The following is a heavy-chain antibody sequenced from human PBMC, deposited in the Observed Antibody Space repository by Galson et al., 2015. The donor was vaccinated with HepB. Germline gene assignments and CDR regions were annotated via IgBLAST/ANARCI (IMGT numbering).Heavy chain of an antibody. CDR1: GGTFSSYA. D-gene: IGHD2-2*01. Sequence: SVKVSCKASGGTFSSYAISWVRQAPGQGLEWMGGIIPIFGTANYAQKFQGRVTITADESTSTAYMELSSLRSEDTAVYYCARQHRGIVVVPAARTYWFDPWGQGTLVTVSS. J-gene: IGHJ5*02. CDR3: ARQHRGIVVVPAARTYWFDP. V-gene: IGHV1-69*13. CDR2: IIPIFGTA.